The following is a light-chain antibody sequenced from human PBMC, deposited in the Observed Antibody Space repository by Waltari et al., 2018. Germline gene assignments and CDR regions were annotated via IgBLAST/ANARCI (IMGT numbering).Light chain of an antibody. J-gene: IGLJ2*01. V-gene: IGLV3-21*02. CDR3: QVWDTTSDRVV. CDR1: NVGSKS. Sequence: SYVLTQPPSASVATGETARITCGGDNVGSKSVHWYQQKPGQAPLLVVYDDSARPSGIPDRFSASNSGNTATLTISRVENGDEADYYCQVWDTTSDRVVFGGGTKLIVL. CDR2: DDS.